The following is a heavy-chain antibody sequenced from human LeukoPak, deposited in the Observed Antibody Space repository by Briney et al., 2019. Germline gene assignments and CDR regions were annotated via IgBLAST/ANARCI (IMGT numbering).Heavy chain of an antibody. Sequence: GVSLRRSCAASGFIFSDYYMSWIRQAPGKGLEWVSYISSSGSTMYYTDSVKGRFTISRDTATDSLYLQMNSLRAEDTAVYYCARDPGSGYEEHFDYWGQGTLVTLSS. D-gene: IGHD5-12*01. CDR1: GFIFSDYY. J-gene: IGHJ4*02. CDR2: ISSSGSTM. CDR3: ARDPGSGYEEHFDY. V-gene: IGHV3-11*01.